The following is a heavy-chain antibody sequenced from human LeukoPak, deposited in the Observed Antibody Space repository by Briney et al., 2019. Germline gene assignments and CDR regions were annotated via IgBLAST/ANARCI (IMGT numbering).Heavy chain of an antibody. CDR2: INPNSGGT. J-gene: IGHJ4*02. D-gene: IGHD1-26*01. V-gene: IGHV1-2*02. CDR1: GYTFTGYY. CDR3: ARDRRMVGALCDY. Sequence: GASVKVSCKASGYTFTGYYMHWVRQAPGQGLEWMGWINPNSGGTNYAQKFQGRVTMTRDTSISTAYMELSRLRSDDTAVYYCARDRRMVGALCDYWGQGTLVTVSS.